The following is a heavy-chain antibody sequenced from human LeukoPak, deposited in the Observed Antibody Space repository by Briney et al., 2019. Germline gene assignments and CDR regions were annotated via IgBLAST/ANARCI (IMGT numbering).Heavy chain of an antibody. Sequence: TSETLSLTCTVSGYSLSSGYYWGWIRQSPGKGLEWIGSIFYSGSTNYNPSLKSRVTISVDTSKNQFPLKLSSVTAADTAVYYCARVGNPLVTVFAWFDPWGQGTLVTVSS. J-gene: IGHJ5*02. CDR3: ARVGNPLVTVFAWFDP. CDR2: IFYSGST. CDR1: GYSLSSGYY. V-gene: IGHV4-38-2*02. D-gene: IGHD3-3*01.